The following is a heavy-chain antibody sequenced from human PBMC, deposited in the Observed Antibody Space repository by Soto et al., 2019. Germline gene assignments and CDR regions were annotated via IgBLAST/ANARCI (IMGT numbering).Heavy chain of an antibody. Sequence: QVQLVESGGGVVQPGRSLRLSCAASGFTFSSYAMHWVRQAPGKGLEWVAVISYDGSNKYYADSVKGRFTISRDNSKNTVYMQMNSLKAEDTAVYYCARARSSTVTTRGGYFDYWGQGTLVTISS. D-gene: IGHD4-17*01. CDR2: ISYDGSNK. CDR1: GFTFSSYA. V-gene: IGHV3-30-3*01. CDR3: ARARSSTVTTRGGYFDY. J-gene: IGHJ4*02.